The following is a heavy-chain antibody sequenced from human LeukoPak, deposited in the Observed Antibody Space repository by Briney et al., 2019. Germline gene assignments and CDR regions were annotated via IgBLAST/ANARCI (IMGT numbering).Heavy chain of an antibody. J-gene: IGHJ4*02. CDR1: GYTFTGYH. Sequence: ASVKVSCKASGYTFTGYHMHWVRQAPGQGLEWMGRINPNSGDTNYAQKFQGRVTMTRDTSISTAYMELSRLRSDDTAVYYCAKITMVRGVTYHFDYWGQGTLVTVSS. D-gene: IGHD3-10*01. V-gene: IGHV1-2*06. CDR3: AKITMVRGVTYHFDY. CDR2: INPNSGDT.